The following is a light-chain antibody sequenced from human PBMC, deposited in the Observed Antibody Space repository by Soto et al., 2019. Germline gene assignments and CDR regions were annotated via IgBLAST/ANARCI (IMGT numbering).Light chain of an antibody. CDR2: GAS. CDR1: QSVTNSF. Sequence: EIVLAQSPGTLSLSPGERATISCRASQSVTNSFLAWYQQKPGQAPRLLIYGASRRATGIPDRFTGSGSGQHFPLTISKLGPEDFAVYYCQQYFSSPWAFAQGTK. J-gene: IGKJ1*01. V-gene: IGKV3-20*01. CDR3: QQYFSSPWA.